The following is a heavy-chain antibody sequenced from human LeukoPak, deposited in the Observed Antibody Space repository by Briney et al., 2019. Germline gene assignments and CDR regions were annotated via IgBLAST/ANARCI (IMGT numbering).Heavy chain of an antibody. CDR2: ISSSSSTI. J-gene: IGHJ4*02. V-gene: IGHV3-48*01. CDR3: ARSPSGGYNYGY. D-gene: IGHD5-24*01. CDR1: GFSFNTYS. Sequence: GGSLRLFCAASGFSFNTYSMSWVRQAPGKGLEWVSYISSSSSTIYYADSVKGRFTISRDNAKNSLYLQTNSLRAEDTAVYYCARSPSGGYNYGYWGQGTLVTVSS.